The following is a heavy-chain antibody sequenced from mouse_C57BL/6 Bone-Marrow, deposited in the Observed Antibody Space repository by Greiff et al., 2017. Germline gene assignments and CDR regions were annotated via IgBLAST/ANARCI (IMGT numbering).Heavy chain of an antibody. D-gene: IGHD2-2*01. Sequence: VQLQQSGAELVRPGASVKLSCTASGFNIKDDYMHWVKQRPEQGLEWIGWIDPENGDTEYASKFQGKATIPADTSSNPAYLQLSSLTSEDTAVYYCTTRGSYGCFDYWGQGTTLTVSS. CDR3: TTRGSYGCFDY. CDR2: IDPENGDT. V-gene: IGHV14-4*01. J-gene: IGHJ2*01. CDR1: GFNIKDDY.